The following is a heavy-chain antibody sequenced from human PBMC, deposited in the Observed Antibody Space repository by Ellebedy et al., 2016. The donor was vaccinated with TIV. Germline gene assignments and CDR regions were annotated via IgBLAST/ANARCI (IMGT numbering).Heavy chain of an antibody. CDR3: ARSSGYFSLDY. D-gene: IGHD3-22*01. V-gene: IGHV4-4*02. CDR1: GGSTTTGTY. J-gene: IGHJ4*02. CDR2: ISHSGDT. Sequence: SETLSLXXAVSGGSTTTGTYWSWVRQPPGAGLEWIGEISHSGDTKYNPSLKTRVTISIDKSKNQFSLRLNSVTAADTAVYYCARSSGYFSLDYWGQGTLVTVSS.